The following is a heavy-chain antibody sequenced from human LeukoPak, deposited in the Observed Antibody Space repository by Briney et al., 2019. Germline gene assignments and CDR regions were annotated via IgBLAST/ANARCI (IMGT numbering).Heavy chain of an antibody. V-gene: IGHV4-39*01. CDR1: GGSISSSSYY. J-gene: IGHJ4*02. CDR3: ASDIVVVPAAAPYFDY. CDR2: IYYSGST. D-gene: IGHD2-2*01. Sequence: SETLSLTCTVSGGSISSSSYYWGWIRQPPGKGLEWIGSIYYSGSTYYNPSLKSQFTISVDTSKNQFSLKLRSVTAADTAVYYCASDIVVVPAAAPYFDYWGQGTLVTVSS.